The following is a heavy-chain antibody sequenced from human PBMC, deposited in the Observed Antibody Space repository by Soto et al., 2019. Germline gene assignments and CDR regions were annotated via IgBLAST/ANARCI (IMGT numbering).Heavy chain of an antibody. J-gene: IGHJ4*02. CDR1: GGSFSGYY. Sequence: QVQLQQWGAGLLKPSETLSLTCAVYGGSFSGYYWNWIRQPPGKGLEWSGEINHGGSTNYNPSLKSRVTISLDTSKNQFSLKLSSVTAADTSVYYCARGPEYYYGGSGYVDYWGQGALVTVSS. D-gene: IGHD3-22*01. CDR3: ARGPEYYYGGSGYVDY. CDR2: INHGGST. V-gene: IGHV4-34*01.